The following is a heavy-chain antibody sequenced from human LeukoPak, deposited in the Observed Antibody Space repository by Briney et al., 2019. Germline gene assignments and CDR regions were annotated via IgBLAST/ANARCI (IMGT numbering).Heavy chain of an antibody. CDR1: GFTFSSYA. J-gene: IGHJ4*02. V-gene: IGHV3-30*03. CDR3: ARDLSPSNYDALGY. Sequence: GGSLRLSCAASGFTFSSYAMHWVRQAPGKGLEWVAVISYDGSNKFYADSVKGRFTISRDNSKNTLYLQMNSLRAEDTAVYYCARDLSPSNYDALGYWGQGPLVTVSS. CDR2: ISYDGSNK. D-gene: IGHD4/OR15-4a*01.